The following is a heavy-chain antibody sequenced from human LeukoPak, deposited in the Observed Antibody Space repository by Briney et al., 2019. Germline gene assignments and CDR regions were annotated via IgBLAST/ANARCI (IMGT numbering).Heavy chain of an antibody. D-gene: IGHD3-3*01. V-gene: IGHV1-2*02. CDR1: GYTFTGYY. Sequence: GASVKVSCKASGYTFTGYYMHWVRQAPGQGLEWMGWINPNSGGTNYAQKFQGRVTMTRDTSISTAYMELSRLRSDDTAVYYCARFGFGRVRVLNDYYYGMDVWGQGTTVTVSS. CDR2: INPNSGGT. CDR3: ARFGFGRVRVLNDYYYGMDV. J-gene: IGHJ6*02.